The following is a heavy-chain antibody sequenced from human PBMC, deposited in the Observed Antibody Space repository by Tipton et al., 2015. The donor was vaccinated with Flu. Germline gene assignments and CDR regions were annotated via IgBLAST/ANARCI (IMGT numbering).Heavy chain of an antibody. J-gene: IGHJ3*02. CDR1: GGSINSGSYY. CDR3: ARDRSGSSSYYGAFDI. V-gene: IGHV4-61*02. CDR2: IYTSGST. D-gene: IGHD3-10*01. Sequence: TLSLTCTVSGGSINSGSYYWSWIRQPAGQGLQWIRRIYTSGSTNYNFSLNSRVTISVDTSKNQFYLRLTSVTAADTAIYYCARDRSGSSSYYGAFDIWGQGTMVNVSS.